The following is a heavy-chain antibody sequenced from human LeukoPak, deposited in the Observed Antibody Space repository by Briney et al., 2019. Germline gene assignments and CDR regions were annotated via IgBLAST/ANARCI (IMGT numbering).Heavy chain of an antibody. CDR2: IWYDVNHK. CDR3: ARPYGDYARGALDI. D-gene: IGHD4-17*01. CDR1: RFTFNSYG. Sequence: GGSLRLSCAASRFTFNSYGMYWLRQAPGKGREGLAVIWYDVNHKDYADSVKGRFMISRDNSKNTLFLLINSMRGEYTATYYCARPYGDYARGALDIWGEGALTTVSS. V-gene: IGHV3-33*01. J-gene: IGHJ3*02.